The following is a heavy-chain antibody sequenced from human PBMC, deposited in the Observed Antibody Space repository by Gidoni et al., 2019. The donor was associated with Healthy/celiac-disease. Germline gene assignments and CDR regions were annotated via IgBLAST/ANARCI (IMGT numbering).Heavy chain of an antibody. CDR2: INHSGST. CDR3: AREDADYCSSTSCYYYYGMDV. V-gene: IGHV4-34*01. D-gene: IGHD2-2*01. Sequence: QVQLQQWGAGLLKPSETLSLTCAVYGGSFSGYYWSWIRQPPGKGLEWIGEINHSGSTNYNPSLKSRVTISVDTSKNQFSLKLSSVTAADTAVYYCAREDADYCSSTSCYYYYGMDVWGQGTTVTVSS. CDR1: GGSFSGYY. J-gene: IGHJ6*02.